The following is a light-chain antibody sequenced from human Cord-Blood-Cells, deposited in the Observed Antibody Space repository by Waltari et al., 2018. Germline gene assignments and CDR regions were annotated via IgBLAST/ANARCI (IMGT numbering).Light chain of an antibody. CDR2: DTS. Sequence: QAVVTQEPSLTVSPAGTVTLTCGSSTGAVTSGHYPYWFQQKPCQAPRTLISDTSNKHSWTPARFSGSLLGGKAALTLSGAQPEDEAEYYCLLSYSGAWVFGGGTKLTVL. V-gene: IGLV7-46*01. CDR3: LLSYSGAWV. J-gene: IGLJ3*02. CDR1: TGAVTSGHY.